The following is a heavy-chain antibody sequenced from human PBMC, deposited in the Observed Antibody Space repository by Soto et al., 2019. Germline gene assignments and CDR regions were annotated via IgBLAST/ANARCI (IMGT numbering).Heavy chain of an antibody. V-gene: IGHV3-74*01. J-gene: IGHJ6*02. CDR1: GFTFSSYW. CDR2: INSDVSST. Sequence: GGSLRLSCAASGFTFSSYWMHWVRQAPGKGLVWVSRINSDVSSTTYADSVKGRFTVSRDNAKNTLYLHMNSLRADDTAVYHCAREEEPSASYPYYYGMDVWGQGTTVTVSS. CDR3: AREEEPSASYPYYYGMDV. D-gene: IGHD1-26*01.